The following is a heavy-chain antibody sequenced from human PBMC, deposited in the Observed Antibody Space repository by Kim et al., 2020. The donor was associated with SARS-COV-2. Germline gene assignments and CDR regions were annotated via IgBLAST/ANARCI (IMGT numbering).Heavy chain of an antibody. CDR3: AKGTEFSSASGFDY. Sequence: ATSGKGRFTISRNNSKNTLFLQMNSLRADDTALYYCAKGTEFSSASGFDYWGPGTLVTVSS. J-gene: IGHJ4*02. D-gene: IGHD6-6*01. V-gene: IGHV3-23*01.